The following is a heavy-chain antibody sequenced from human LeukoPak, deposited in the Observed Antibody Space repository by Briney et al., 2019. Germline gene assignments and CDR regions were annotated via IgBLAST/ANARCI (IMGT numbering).Heavy chain of an antibody. CDR3: ARGGVVAAMSLPFDY. CDR2: INHSGST. J-gene: IGHJ4*02. D-gene: IGHD2-15*01. V-gene: IGHV4-34*01. CDR1: GGSFSGYY. Sequence: SGTLSLTCAVYGGSFSGYYWSWIRQPPGKGLEWIREINHSGSTNYNPSLKSRVTISVDTSKNQFSLKLSSVTAADTAVYYCARGGVVAAMSLPFDYWGQGTLVTVSS.